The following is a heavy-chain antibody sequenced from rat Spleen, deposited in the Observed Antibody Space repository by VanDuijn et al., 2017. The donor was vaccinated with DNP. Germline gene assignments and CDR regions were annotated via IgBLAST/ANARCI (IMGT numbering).Heavy chain of an antibody. CDR2: IDNAGST. D-gene: IGHD5-1*01. J-gene: IGHJ2*01. Sequence: EVQLQESGPGLVKLSQSLSLTCSVTGYSITTNHKWTWIRQFPGNDLEWMGYIDNAGSTTDNPSPKSRFSITRDTSKNQFFLQVNSVRNEDTATYYCAIQLGVFDYWGQGVMVIISS. CDR1: GYSITTNHK. V-gene: IGHV3-3*01. CDR3: AIQLGVFDY.